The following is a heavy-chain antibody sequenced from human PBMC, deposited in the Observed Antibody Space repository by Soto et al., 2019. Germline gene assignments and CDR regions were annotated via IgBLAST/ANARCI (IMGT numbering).Heavy chain of an antibody. J-gene: IGHJ3*02. V-gene: IGHV3-9*01. CDR2: ISWNSGSI. CDR3: AKAQGEGDIYGSGSYDAFDI. Sequence: GGSLRLSCAASGFTFDDYAMHWVRQAPGKGLEWVSGISWNSGSIGYADSVKGRFTISRDNAKNSLYLQMNSLRAEDTALYYCAKAQGEGDIYGSGSYDAFDIWGQGTMVTVSS. D-gene: IGHD3-10*01. CDR1: GFTFDDYA.